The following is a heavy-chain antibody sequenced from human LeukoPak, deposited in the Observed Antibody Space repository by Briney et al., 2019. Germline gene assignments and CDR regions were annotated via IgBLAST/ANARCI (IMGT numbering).Heavy chain of an antibody. CDR2: IIPIFGTA. CDR3: ARADDSSGYYYATGDY. V-gene: IGHV1-69*01. D-gene: IGHD3-22*01. CDR1: SYG. Sequence: SYGXSWVRQAPGQGLEWMGGIIPIFGTANYAQKFQGRVTITADESTSTAYMELSSLRSEDTAVYYCARADDSSGYYYATGDYWGQGTLVTVSS. J-gene: IGHJ4*02.